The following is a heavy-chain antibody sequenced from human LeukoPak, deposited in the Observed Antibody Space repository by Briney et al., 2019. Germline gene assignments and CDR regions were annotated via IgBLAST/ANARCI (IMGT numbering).Heavy chain of an antibody. CDR2: IYHSGGT. CDR1: GYSISSGYY. Sequence: SETLSLTCTVSGYSISSGYYWGWIRQPPGKGLEWIGSIYHSGGTYYKPSLKSRVTISVDTSKNQFSLKLSSVTAADTAVYYCARGNIQLWLSEHYYYYYYMDVWGKGTTVTVSS. V-gene: IGHV4-38-2*02. CDR3: ARGNIQLWLSEHYYYYYYMDV. D-gene: IGHD5-18*01. J-gene: IGHJ6*03.